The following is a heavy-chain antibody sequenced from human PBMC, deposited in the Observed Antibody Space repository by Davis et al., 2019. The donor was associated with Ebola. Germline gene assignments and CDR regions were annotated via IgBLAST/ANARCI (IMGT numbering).Heavy chain of an antibody. CDR2: IFPGDSDT. J-gene: IGHJ4*02. Sequence: GESLKISCKASGYSFTTYWIVCVRQMPGKGLECLGIIFPGDSDTRYSPSFQGQVTISADKSISTAYLQWSSLKASDTAIYYCARGTNDYNPGGYFDSWGQGTLVTVSS. CDR1: GYSFTTYW. D-gene: IGHD4-11*01. V-gene: IGHV5-51*01. CDR3: ARGTNDYNPGGYFDS.